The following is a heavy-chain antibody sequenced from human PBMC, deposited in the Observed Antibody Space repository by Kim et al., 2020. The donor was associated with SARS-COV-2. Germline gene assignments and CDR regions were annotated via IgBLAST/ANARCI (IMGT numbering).Heavy chain of an antibody. J-gene: IGHJ3*02. D-gene: IGHD3-22*01. Sequence: DTGKGHFTISRDTAKNSLYLQMNSLRAEDTAVYYCARDPYDSSSFDAFDIWGQGTMVTVSS. V-gene: IGHV3-21*01. CDR3: ARDPYDSSSFDAFDI.